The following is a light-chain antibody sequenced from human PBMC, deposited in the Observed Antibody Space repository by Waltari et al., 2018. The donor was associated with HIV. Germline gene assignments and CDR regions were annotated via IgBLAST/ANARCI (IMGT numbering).Light chain of an antibody. CDR1: QSVLYNSNNKNY. J-gene: IGKJ4*01. CDR3: QQYYGTPLT. Sequence: DIVMTQSPDSLAVSLVERATINCKSSQSVLYNSNNKNYLAWYQRKPGQPPKLLIYWASTRESGVPDRFSDSGSGTDFTLTISSLQAEDVAVYYCQQYYGTPLTFGGGTKVEIK. CDR2: WAS. V-gene: IGKV4-1*01.